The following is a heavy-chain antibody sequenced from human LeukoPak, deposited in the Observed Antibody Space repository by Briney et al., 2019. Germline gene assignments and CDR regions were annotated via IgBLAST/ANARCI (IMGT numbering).Heavy chain of an antibody. CDR3: AREAQGVKYYFDY. V-gene: IGHV1-69*04. CDR2: IIPILGIA. CDR1: VGTFSSYA. D-gene: IGHD3-16*01. Sequence: SVKVSCKPSVGTFSSYAISWVRQAPRQGLDWMGRIIPILGIANYAQKFQGRVTITADKSTSTAYMELSSLRSDDDTAVYYCAREAQGVKYYFDYWGQGTLVTVS. J-gene: IGHJ4*02.